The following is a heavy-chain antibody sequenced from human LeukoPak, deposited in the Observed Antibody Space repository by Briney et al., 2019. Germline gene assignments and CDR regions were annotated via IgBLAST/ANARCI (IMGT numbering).Heavy chain of an antibody. D-gene: IGHD2-2*01. V-gene: IGHV1-69*01. Sequence: ASVKVSCKASGGTFSSYAISWVRQAPGQGLEWMGGIIPIFGTANYARKFQGRVTITADESTSTAYMELSSLRSEDTAVYYCARWVVPAATVYYYYGMDVWGQGTTVTVSS. CDR3: ARWVVPAATVYYYYGMDV. CDR1: GGTFSSYA. CDR2: IIPIFGTA. J-gene: IGHJ6*02.